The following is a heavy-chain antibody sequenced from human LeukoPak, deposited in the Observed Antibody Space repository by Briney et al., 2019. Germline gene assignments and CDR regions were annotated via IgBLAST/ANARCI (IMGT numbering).Heavy chain of an antibody. CDR2: INQGGSDK. V-gene: IGHV3-7*01. Sequence: GGSRRLSCAASGFTFSGHWMSWVRQAPGKGLEWVANINQGGSDKYYVDSVKGRFTISRDNANNLLYLQMNSLRGEDTAVYYCTRDRSRAEDDWGQGTLVTVSS. D-gene: IGHD1-14*01. J-gene: IGHJ4*02. CDR3: TRDRSRAEDD. CDR1: GFTFSGHW.